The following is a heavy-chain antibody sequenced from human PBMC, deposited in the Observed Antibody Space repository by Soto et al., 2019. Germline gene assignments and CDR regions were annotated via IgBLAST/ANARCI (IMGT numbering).Heavy chain of an antibody. CDR3: SLSYRYYGMDV. Sequence: PGGSLRLSCAASGFTFSSYAMSWVRQAPGKGLEWVSSISTSGGSTYYADSVKGRFTISRDNSNNTLYLQMNSLRAEDTAVYYLSLSYRYYGMDVWGLGTTVTVSS. V-gene: IGHV3-23*01. CDR2: ISTSGGST. J-gene: IGHJ6*02. D-gene: IGHD4-17*01. CDR1: GFTFSSYA.